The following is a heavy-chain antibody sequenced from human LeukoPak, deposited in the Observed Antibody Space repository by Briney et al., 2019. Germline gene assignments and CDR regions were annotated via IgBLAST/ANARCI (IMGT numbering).Heavy chain of an antibody. J-gene: IGHJ5*02. Sequence: GGSLRLSCAASGFTFSSYSMNWVRQAPGKGLEWVSYIGSSSSTIYYADSVKGRFTISRDNAKNSLYLQMNSLRAEDTAVYYCAREKEFAGPPWGQGTLVTVSS. CDR1: GFTFSSYS. CDR2: IGSSSSTI. V-gene: IGHV3-48*01. D-gene: IGHD1-1*01. CDR3: AREKEFAGPP.